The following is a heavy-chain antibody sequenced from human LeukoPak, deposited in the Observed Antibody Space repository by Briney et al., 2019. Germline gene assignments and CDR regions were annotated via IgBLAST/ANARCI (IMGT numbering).Heavy chain of an antibody. CDR1: GVTFDDYA. CDR3: AKDMDPNLLGLNSDY. J-gene: IGHJ4*02. D-gene: IGHD2/OR15-2a*01. V-gene: IGHV3-9*01. Sequence: GGSLRVSCVASGVTFDDYAMHWVSHAPGKGLERVSRLSWNSGSIGYADSVKGRFTISRDNAKNSLYLQMNSLRAEDTALYYCAKDMDPNLLGLNSDYWGQGTLVTVSS. CDR2: LSWNSGSI.